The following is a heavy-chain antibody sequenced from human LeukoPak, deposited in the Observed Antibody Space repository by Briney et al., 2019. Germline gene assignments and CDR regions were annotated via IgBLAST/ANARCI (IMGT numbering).Heavy chain of an antibody. CDR3: ARGSGDYGLYYFDY. J-gene: IGHJ4*02. V-gene: IGHV3-7*01. CDR1: GFTFSSYW. D-gene: IGHD4-17*01. CDR2: IKQDGSEK. Sequence: GGSLRLSCAASGFTFSSYWMSWVRQAPGKGLEWVANIKQDGSEKYYVDSVRGRFTISRDNAKNSLYLQMNSLRAEDTAVYYCARGSGDYGLYYFDYWDQGTLVTVSS.